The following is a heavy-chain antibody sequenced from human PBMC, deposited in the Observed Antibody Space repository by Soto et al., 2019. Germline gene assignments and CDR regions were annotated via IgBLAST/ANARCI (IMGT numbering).Heavy chain of an antibody. CDR3: ARGPAVTTIWEYYYYYMDV. Sequence: SETLSLTCTVSGGSISSSSYYWGWIRQPPGKGLEWIGSIYYSGSTYYNPSLKSRVTISVDTSKNQFSLKLSSVTAADTAVYYCARGPAVTTIWEYYYYYMDVWGKGTTVTVSS. CDR2: IYYSGST. CDR1: GGSISSSSYY. V-gene: IGHV4-39*01. D-gene: IGHD4-4*01. J-gene: IGHJ6*03.